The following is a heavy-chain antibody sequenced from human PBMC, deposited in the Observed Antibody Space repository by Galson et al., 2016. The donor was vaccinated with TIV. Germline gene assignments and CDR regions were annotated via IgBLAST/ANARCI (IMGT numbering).Heavy chain of an antibody. V-gene: IGHV3-11*06. CDR3: ARQRADFDC. Sequence: SLRLSCAASGFTFIDHYMSWIRQAPGKGLEWLSYISSSSSYTNYADSVKGRFTISRDNAKNSLYLEMNSLRAEDTAVYYRARQRADFDCWGQGTLVTVSS. J-gene: IGHJ4*02. CDR2: ISSSSSYT. CDR1: GFTFIDHY. D-gene: IGHD6-19*01.